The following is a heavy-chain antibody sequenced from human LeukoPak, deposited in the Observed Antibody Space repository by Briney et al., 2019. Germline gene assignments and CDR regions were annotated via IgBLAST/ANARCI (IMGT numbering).Heavy chain of an antibody. CDR1: ISGGHY. D-gene: IGHD5-18*01. Sequence: SETLSLTCTVSISGGHYWGWVRQPPGAGLEWIGSVYQSGTTYYNPSLKSRVTTSVDMSKNQFSLRLRPVTAADTAVYYCARIFIRNGYSSYFDCWGQGTLVTVSS. CDR2: VYQSGTT. V-gene: IGHV4-38-2*02. J-gene: IGHJ4*02. CDR3: ARIFIRNGYSSYFDC.